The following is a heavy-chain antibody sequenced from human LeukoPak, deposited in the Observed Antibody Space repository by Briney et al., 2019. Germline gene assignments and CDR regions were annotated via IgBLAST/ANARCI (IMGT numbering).Heavy chain of an antibody. CDR1: GFTFSSYW. V-gene: IGHV3-7*01. J-gene: IGHJ5*02. D-gene: IGHD2-8*01. Sequence: PGGSLRLSCAASGFTFSSYWMSWVRQAPGKGLEWVANIKQDGSEKYYVDSVKGRFTISRDNAKNSLYLQMNSLRAEDTAVYYCARQRGYCSSGVCRGWFDPWGQGTLVTVSS. CDR3: ARQRGYCSSGVCRGWFDP. CDR2: IKQDGSEK.